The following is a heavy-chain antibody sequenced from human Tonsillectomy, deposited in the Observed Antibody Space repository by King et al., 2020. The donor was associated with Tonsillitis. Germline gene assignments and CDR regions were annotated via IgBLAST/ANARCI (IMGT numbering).Heavy chain of an antibody. CDR1: GGTFSSYG. Sequence: QLVQSGAGVEKSGSSLKVSCKAYGGTFSSYGINWIRQAPGQGLEWIGGIIPISGRAMFAQTFQGRITLTADEWTSTAYMELSGLRFDDTAVYYCARGTRAYNWDSSGTNDAFDIWGQGTMVTVSS. CDR3: ARGTRAYNWDSSGTNDAFDI. J-gene: IGHJ3*02. CDR2: IIPISGRA. V-gene: IGHV1-69*01. D-gene: IGHD1-1*01.